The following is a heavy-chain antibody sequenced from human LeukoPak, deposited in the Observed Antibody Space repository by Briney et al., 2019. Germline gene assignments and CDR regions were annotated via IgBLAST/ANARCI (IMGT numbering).Heavy chain of an antibody. V-gene: IGHV4-59*01. CDR2: IYYSGST. D-gene: IGHD4-17*01. CDR3: ASSTVTTFDY. CDR1: GGSISSYY. Sequence: SETQSLTCTVSGGSISSYYWSWIRQPPGKGLEWIGYIYYSGSTNYNPSLKSRVTISVDTSKNQFSLKLSSVTAADTAVYYCASSTVTTFDYWGQGTLVTVSS. J-gene: IGHJ4*02.